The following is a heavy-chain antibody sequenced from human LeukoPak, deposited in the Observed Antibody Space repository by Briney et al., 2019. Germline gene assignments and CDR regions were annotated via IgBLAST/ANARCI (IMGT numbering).Heavy chain of an antibody. V-gene: IGHV3-7*01. J-gene: IGHJ4*02. Sequence: PGGSLRLSCAVSGFDFSGYWMTWVRQAPGKGLEWVATMNHEGSETYYLHSVKGRFTISRDNAENSLYLLMNGQRPEDMPLYYCVRGGRATFDAWGQGTLVTVSS. CDR3: VRGGRATFDA. D-gene: IGHD5-12*01. CDR2: MNHEGSET. CDR1: GFDFSGYW.